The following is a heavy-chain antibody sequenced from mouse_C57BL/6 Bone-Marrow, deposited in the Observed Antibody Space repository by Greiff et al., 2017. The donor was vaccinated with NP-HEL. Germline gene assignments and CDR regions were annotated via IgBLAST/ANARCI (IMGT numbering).Heavy chain of an antibody. CDR2: IDPENGDT. J-gene: IGHJ1*03. CDR1: GFNIKDDY. Sequence: VQLKESGAELVRPGASVKLSCTASGFNIKDDYMHWVKQRPEQGLEWIGWIDPENGDTEYASKFQGKATITADTSSNTAYLQLSSLTSEDTAVYYCTTITTVFHWYFDVWGTGTTVTVSA. V-gene: IGHV14-4*01. D-gene: IGHD1-1*01. CDR3: TTITTVFHWYFDV.